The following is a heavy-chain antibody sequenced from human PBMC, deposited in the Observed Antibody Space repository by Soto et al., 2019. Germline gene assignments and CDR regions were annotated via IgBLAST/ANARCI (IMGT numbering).Heavy chain of an antibody. V-gene: IGHV4-34*01. CDR1: GGSFSGYY. D-gene: IGHD3-3*01. CDR3: ARGGRFLEWLLRNWFDP. CDR2: INHSGST. Sequence: ETLSLTCAVYGGSFSGYYWSWIRQPPGKGLEWIGEINHSGSTNYNPSLKSRVTITIDTSKNQFSLKLSSVTASDTAVYYCARGGRFLEWLLRNWFDPWGQGTLVTVSS. J-gene: IGHJ5*02.